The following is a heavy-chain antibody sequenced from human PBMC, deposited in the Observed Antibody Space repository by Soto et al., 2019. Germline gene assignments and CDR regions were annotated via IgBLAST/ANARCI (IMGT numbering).Heavy chain of an antibody. CDR1: GWSFSGYY. V-gene: IGHV4-34*01. CDR2: INHSGST. J-gene: IGHJ4*02. CDR3: ARDKITGLFVY. D-gene: IGHD2-8*02. Sequence: PSETLSLTCAVYGWSFSGYYWTWIRQPPGTGLEWIGEINHSGSTNYNPSLKSRVTISVDTSKNQFSLKLTSVTAADTAVYYCARDKITGLFVYWGQGTLVTVSS.